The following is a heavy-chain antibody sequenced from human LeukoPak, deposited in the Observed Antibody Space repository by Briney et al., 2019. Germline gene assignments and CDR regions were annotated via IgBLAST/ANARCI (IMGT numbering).Heavy chain of an antibody. V-gene: IGHV4-59*11. CDR2: IYDSETT. CDR1: GASMSNQY. D-gene: IGHD6-13*01. CDR3: ASRPGGSTWYGVFDY. J-gene: IGHJ4*02. Sequence: SVTLSLTCTVSGASMSNQYWSWIRQPPGKGLEGIGYIYDSETTNYNPSLKSRVTMSVDTSKNQFSQKLSSVTAADTALYYCASRPGGSTWYGVFDYWSRGTLVTVSS.